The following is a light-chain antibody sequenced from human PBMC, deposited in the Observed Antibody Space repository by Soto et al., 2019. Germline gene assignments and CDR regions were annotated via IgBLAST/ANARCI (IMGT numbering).Light chain of an antibody. V-gene: IGKV3-20*01. CDR2: AAS. CDR3: QQYGSSVTWT. J-gene: IGKJ1*01. Sequence: EVVLTQSPGTVSLSPGERATLSCRASQSVTSNYLAWYQQKPGQAPRLLIYAASSRATGIPDRFSGSGSGTDFTLIISRLDPEDFAVYYCQQYGSSVTWTFGQGTKVEIK. CDR1: QSVTSNY.